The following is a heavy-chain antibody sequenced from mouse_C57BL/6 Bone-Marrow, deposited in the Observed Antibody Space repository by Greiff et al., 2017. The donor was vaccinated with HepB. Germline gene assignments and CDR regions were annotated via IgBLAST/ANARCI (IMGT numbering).Heavy chain of an antibody. CDR2: IDPNSGGT. CDR3: ARTQLGSYARDY. CDR1: GYTFTSYW. Sequence: QVQLQQPGAELVKPGASVKLSCKASGYTFTSYWMHWVKQRPGRGLEWIGRIDPNSGGTTYNEKFKSKATLTVDKPSSTAYMPRSSLTSEDTAVYYGARTQLGSYARDYWGQGTSVTVAA. J-gene: IGHJ4*01. V-gene: IGHV1-72*01. D-gene: IGHD4-1*02.